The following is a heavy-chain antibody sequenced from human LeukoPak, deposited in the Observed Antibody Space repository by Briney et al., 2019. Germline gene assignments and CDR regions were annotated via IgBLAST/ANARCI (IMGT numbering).Heavy chain of an antibody. J-gene: IGHJ5*02. CDR1: GGSFSGYY. Sequence: SETLSLTCTVYGGSFSGYYWSWIRQPPGKGLEWIGEINHIGSTNYNPSLKSRVTISVDTSKNQFSLKLSSVTAADTAVYYCARGYHGSGSYGSSYNWFDPWGQGTLVTVSS. CDR3: ARGYHGSGSYGSSYNWFDP. V-gene: IGHV4-34*01. D-gene: IGHD3-10*01. CDR2: INHIGST.